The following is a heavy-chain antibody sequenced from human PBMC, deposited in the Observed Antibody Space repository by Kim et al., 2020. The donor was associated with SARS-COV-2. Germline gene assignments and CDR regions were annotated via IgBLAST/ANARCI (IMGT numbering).Heavy chain of an antibody. Sequence: SETLSLTCAVYGGSFSGYYWSWIRQPPGKGLEWIGEINHSGSTNYNPSLKSRVTISVDTSKNQFSLKLSSVTAADTAVYYCARGGGIAVAGSLDYWGQGTLVTVSS. CDR3: ARGGGIAVAGSLDY. CDR1: GGSFSGYY. CDR2: INHSGST. V-gene: IGHV4-34*01. D-gene: IGHD6-19*01. J-gene: IGHJ4*02.